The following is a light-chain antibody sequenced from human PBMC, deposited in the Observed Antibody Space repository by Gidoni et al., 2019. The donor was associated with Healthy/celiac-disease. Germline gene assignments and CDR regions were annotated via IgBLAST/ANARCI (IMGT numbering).Light chain of an antibody. Sequence: QSVLPQPPSASGTPGPRVTISCSGSSSNFGSNTVNWYQQLPVTAPKLHIYSNNQRPSGVPDRFSGSKSGTSASLAISGLQSEDEADYYCAAWDDSLNGSVVFGGGTKLTVL. CDR3: AAWDDSLNGSVV. V-gene: IGLV1-44*01. J-gene: IGLJ2*01. CDR1: SSNFGSNT. CDR2: SNN.